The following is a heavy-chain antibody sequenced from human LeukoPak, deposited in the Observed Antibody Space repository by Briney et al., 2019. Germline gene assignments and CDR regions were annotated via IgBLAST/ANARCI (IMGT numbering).Heavy chain of an antibody. V-gene: IGHV4-61*01. CDR3: ATPGGGYSYGWNY. CDR2: IYYSGST. CDR1: GGSISSGSYY. J-gene: IGHJ4*02. D-gene: IGHD5-18*01. Sequence: SQTLSLTCTVSGGSISSGSYYWSWIRQPPGKGLEWIGYIYYSGSTNYNPSLKSRVTISVDTSKNQFSLKLSSVTAADTAVYYCATPGGGYSYGWNYWGQGTLVTVSS.